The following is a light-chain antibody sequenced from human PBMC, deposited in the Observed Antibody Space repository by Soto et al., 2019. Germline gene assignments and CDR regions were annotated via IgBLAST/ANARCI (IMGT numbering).Light chain of an antibody. CDR2: DVN. Sequence: QSALTQPASVSGSPGQSITISCTGTSSDVGGYNYVSWYQQHPGKGPRLMIYDVNNRPSGISDRFSGSKSVNTASLTISGLRAEDEADYYCNSLTSTSTVIFGGGTQLTVL. CDR1: SSDVGGYNY. J-gene: IGLJ2*01. CDR3: NSLTSTSTVI. V-gene: IGLV2-14*01.